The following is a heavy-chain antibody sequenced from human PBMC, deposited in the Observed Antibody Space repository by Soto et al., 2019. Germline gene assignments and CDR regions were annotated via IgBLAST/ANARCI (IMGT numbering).Heavy chain of an antibody. D-gene: IGHD4-17*01. V-gene: IGHV3-73*01. CDR1: GFTFSGSA. Sequence: GGSLRLSCAASGFTFSGSAMHWVRQASGKGLEWVGRIRSKANSYATAYAASVKGRFTISRDDSKNTAYLQMNSLKTEDTAVYYCTRLHDDYGDYGYYYYYGMDVWGQGTTVTVSS. CDR3: TRLHDDYGDYGYYYYYGMDV. J-gene: IGHJ6*02. CDR2: IRSKANSYAT.